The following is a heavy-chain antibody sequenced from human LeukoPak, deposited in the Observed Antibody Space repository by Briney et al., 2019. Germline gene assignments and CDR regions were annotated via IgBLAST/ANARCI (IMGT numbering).Heavy chain of an antibody. CDR3: AREGGYCSSTSCLGFMDV. V-gene: IGHV1-46*01. Sequence: ASVKVSCKASGYTFTSYYMHWVRQAPGQGPEWMGIINPSGGSTSYAQKFQGRVSMTRDTSASTVYMELSSLRSEDTAVYYCAREGGYCSSTSCLGFMDVWGQGTTVTVSS. D-gene: IGHD2-2*01. CDR1: GYTFTSYY. J-gene: IGHJ6*02. CDR2: INPSGGST.